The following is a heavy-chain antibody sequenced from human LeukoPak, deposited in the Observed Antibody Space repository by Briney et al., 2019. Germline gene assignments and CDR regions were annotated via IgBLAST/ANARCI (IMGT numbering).Heavy chain of an antibody. CDR2: IYYSGST. CDR3: ARQSEQLVL. D-gene: IGHD6-6*01. Sequence: SETLSLTCAVYGGSFSGYYWSWIRQPPGKGLEWIGSIYYSGSTYYNPSLKSRVTISVDTSKNQFSLKLSSVTAADTAVYYCARQSEQLVLWGQGTMVTVSS. V-gene: IGHV4-34*01. CDR1: GGSFSGYY. J-gene: IGHJ3*01.